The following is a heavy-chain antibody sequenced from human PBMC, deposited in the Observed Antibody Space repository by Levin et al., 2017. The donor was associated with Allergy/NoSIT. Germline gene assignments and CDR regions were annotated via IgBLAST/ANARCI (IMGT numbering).Heavy chain of an antibody. CDR1: GFTFSSYS. CDR3: ARDSTPYIRLYGMDV. D-gene: IGHD2-15*01. Sequence: GESLKISCAASGFTFSSYSMNWVRQAPGKGLEWVSSISSSSSYIYYADSVKGRFTISRDNAKNSLYLQMNSLRAEDTAVYYCARDSTPYIRLYGMDVWGQGTTVTVSS. V-gene: IGHV3-21*01. CDR2: ISSSSSYI. J-gene: IGHJ6*02.